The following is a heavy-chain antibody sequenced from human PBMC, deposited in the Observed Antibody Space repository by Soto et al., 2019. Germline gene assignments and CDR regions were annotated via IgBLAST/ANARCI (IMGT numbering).Heavy chain of an antibody. CDR2: IYYSGSP. CDR1: GGSISSSSYY. V-gene: IGHV4-39*01. Sequence: SETLSLTCTVSGGSISSSSYYWGWIRQPPGKGLEWIGYIYYSGSPYYNPSLKSRVTISVDTSKNQFSLKLGSVTAADTAVYYCAVPAASVAGASGSYYYYGMDVWGQGTTVTVSS. CDR3: AVPAASVAGASGSYYYYGMDV. J-gene: IGHJ6*02. D-gene: IGHD6-19*01.